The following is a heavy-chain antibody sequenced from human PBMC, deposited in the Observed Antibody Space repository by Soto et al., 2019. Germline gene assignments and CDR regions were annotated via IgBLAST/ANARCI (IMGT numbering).Heavy chain of an antibody. CDR1: GYTFTSYD. V-gene: IGHV1-8*01. J-gene: IGHJ6*02. CDR3: ARGVEYCSGGSCYDSLYYYYGMDV. CDR2: MNPNSGNT. D-gene: IGHD2-15*01. Sequence: QVQLVQSGVEVKKPGASVKVSCKASGYTFTSYDINWVRQATGQGLEWMGWMNPNSGNTGYAQKSQGRVTMTRNTSISTAYMELSSLRSEDTAVYYCARGVEYCSGGSCYDSLYYYYGMDVWGQGTTVTVSS.